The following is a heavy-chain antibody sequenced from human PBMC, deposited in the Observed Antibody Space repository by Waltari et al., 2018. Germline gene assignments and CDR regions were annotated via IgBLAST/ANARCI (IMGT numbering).Heavy chain of an antibody. D-gene: IGHD6-6*01. V-gene: IGHV1-2*06. CDR1: GYTFTGYY. Sequence: QVQLVQSGAEVKKPGASVKVSCKASGYTFTGYYMHWVRQAPGQGLEWMVRINPNSCGTNYAQKCQGRVTMTRDTSISTAYMELSRLRSDDTAVYYCARDCGAAREGVCDYWGQGTLVTVSS. CDR2: INPNSCGT. J-gene: IGHJ4*02. CDR3: ARDCGAAREGVCDY.